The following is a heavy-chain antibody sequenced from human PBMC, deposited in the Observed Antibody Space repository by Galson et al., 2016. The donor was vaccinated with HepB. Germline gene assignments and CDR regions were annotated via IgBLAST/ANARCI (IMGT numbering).Heavy chain of an antibody. V-gene: IGHV4-34*01. J-gene: IGHJ4*02. CDR3: ARAGWETTVTQPDY. CDR2: IHHSGTTT. CDR1: GGSFSPYY. Sequence: SETLSLTCAVYGGSFSPYYWSWIRQPPGKRLEWMGEIHHSGTTTNYNPSLKSRVTMSADTSKNQFSLKLTSVTAADTAMYYCARAGWETTVTQPDYWGQGTLVTVSS. D-gene: IGHD4-17*01.